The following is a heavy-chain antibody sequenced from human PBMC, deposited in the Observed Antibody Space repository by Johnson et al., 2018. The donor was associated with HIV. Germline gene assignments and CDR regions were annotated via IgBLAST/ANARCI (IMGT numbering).Heavy chain of an antibody. J-gene: IGHJ3*02. CDR2: ISGSGGST. CDR3: AKEGHCSSTSCRGAFDI. Sequence: VQLMESGGGLVQPGGSLRLSCAASGFTFSSYAMSWVRQAPGKGLEWVSAISGSGGSTYYADSVKGRFTISRDTSKNTLYLQMNSLRAEDTAVYYCAKEGHCSSTSCRGAFDIWGQGTMVTVSS. D-gene: IGHD2-2*01. CDR1: GFTFSSYA. V-gene: IGHV3-23*01.